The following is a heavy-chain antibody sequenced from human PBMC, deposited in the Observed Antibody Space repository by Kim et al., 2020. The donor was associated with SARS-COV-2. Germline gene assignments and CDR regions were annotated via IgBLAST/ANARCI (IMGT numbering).Heavy chain of an antibody. CDR3: ARVRKLQTWIQLSYFDY. CDR1: GGSISSYY. Sequence: SETLSLTCTVSGGSISSYYWSLIRQPPGKGLEWIGYIYYSGSTNYNPSLKSRVTISVDTSKNQFSLKLSSVTAADTAVYYCARVRKLQTWIQLSYFDYWGQGTLVTVSS. J-gene: IGHJ4*02. D-gene: IGHD5-18*01. CDR2: IYYSGST. V-gene: IGHV4-59*13.